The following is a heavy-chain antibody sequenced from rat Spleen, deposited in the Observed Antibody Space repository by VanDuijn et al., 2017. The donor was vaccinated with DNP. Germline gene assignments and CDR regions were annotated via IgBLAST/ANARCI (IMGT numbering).Heavy chain of an antibody. D-gene: IGHD1-12*02. V-gene: IGHV5-22*01. CDR3: ARIGDFHDGGDGDVLDA. CDR2: ISYDGVHA. Sequence: EVQLVESGGGLVQPGRSLKLSCAASGFTFSDYYMAWVRQAPTKGLEWVASISYDGVHAYYRGSVKGRFTISRDDAKNTLSLQMNSLRSEDTATYYCARIGDFHDGGDGDVLDAWGQGTSVTVSS. CDR1: GFTFSDYY. J-gene: IGHJ4*01.